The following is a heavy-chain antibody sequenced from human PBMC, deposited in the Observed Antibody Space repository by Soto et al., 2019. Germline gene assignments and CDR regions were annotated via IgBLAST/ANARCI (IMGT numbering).Heavy chain of an antibody. CDR1: GYTFTSYA. CDR2: INAGNGNT. D-gene: IGHD2-8*01. Sequence: GASVKVSCKASGYTFTSYAMHWVRQAPGQRLEWMGWINAGNGNTKYSQKFQGRVTITRDTSASTAYMELSSLRSEDTAVYYCAIPMVYARSFDYWGQGTLVTVSS. CDR3: AIPMVYARSFDY. J-gene: IGHJ4*02. V-gene: IGHV1-3*01.